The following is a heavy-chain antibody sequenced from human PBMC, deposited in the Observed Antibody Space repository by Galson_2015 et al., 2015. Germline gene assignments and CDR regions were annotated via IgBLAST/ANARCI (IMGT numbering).Heavy chain of an antibody. Sequence: SLRLSCAASGFTFSDYYMSWIRQAPGKGLEWVSYISSSGSTIYYADSVKGRFTISRDNAKNSLYLQMNSLRAEDTAVYYCARIEGEQYYYDSSGYYESWYFDLWGRGTLVTVSS. CDR3: ARIEGEQYYYDSSGYYESWYFDL. J-gene: IGHJ2*01. CDR2: ISSSGSTI. D-gene: IGHD3-22*01. CDR1: GFTFSDYY. V-gene: IGHV3-11*01.